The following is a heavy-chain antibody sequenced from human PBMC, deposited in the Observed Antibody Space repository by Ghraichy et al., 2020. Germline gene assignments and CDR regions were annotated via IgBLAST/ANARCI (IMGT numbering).Heavy chain of an antibody. CDR1: GFTFSNHW. V-gene: IGHV3-7*01. CDR2: IKQDGSEK. J-gene: IGHJ4*02. D-gene: IGHD5-12*01. CDR3: ARKYSGTDY. Sequence: GESLNISCAASGFTFSNHWMIWVRQAPGKGLEWVATIKQDGSEKNYVDSVKGRFTISRDNAKNSLYLQMNSLRAEDTAIYYCARKYSGTDYWGQGMLVTVSS.